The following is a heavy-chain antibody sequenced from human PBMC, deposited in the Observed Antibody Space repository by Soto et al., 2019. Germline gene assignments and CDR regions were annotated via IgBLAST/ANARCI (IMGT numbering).Heavy chain of an antibody. V-gene: IGHV4-4*02. Sequence: SETLSLTCDCYGNSISSSNWCIWARQPSGKGLEWIGEIYHSGSTNYNPSLKSRVTISVEKSKNQFSRXMSSVTAANTGGYYCARDAGRELACRYYGYWGNTTLVIVS. J-gene: IGHJ4*01. CDR1: GNSISSSNW. CDR3: ARDAGRELACRYYGY. D-gene: IGHD1-1*01. CDR2: IYHSGST.